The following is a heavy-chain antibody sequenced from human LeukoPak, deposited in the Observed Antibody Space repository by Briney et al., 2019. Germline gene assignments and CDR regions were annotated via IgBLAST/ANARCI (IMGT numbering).Heavy chain of an antibody. CDR3: ARAGPRIHYDSSGYYGY. V-gene: IGHV3-64*01. J-gene: IGHJ4*02. CDR2: ISSNGGST. CDR1: GFTFSKFW. D-gene: IGHD3-22*01. Sequence: QAGGSLRLSCAASGFTFSKFWMSWVRQAPGKGLEYVSAISSNGGSTYYANSVKGRFTISRGNSKNTLYLQMGSLRAEDMAVYYCARAGPRIHYDSSGYYGYWGQGTLVTVSS.